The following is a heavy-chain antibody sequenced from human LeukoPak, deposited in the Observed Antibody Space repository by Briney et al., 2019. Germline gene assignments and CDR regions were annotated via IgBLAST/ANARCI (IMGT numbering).Heavy chain of an antibody. Sequence: GSSVKVSCKASGGTFSRYAISWVRQAPGQGLKWMGGIIPIFGTTNYAQKFQDRVTFTTDESTSTAYMELSSLRSEDTAVYYCARNPVDATTYYYYMDVWGKGTTVTVSS. J-gene: IGHJ6*03. V-gene: IGHV1-69*05. CDR2: IIPIFGTT. D-gene: IGHD2-15*01. CDR1: GGTFSRYA. CDR3: ARNPVDATTYYYYMDV.